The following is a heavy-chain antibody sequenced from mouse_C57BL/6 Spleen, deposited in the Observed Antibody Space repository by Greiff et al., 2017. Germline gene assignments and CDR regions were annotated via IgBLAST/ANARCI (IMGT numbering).Heavy chain of an antibody. CDR3: ARSGVNGLDD. CDR1: GYAFSSSW. CDR2: IYPGDGDT. J-gene: IGHJ2*01. Sequence: QVQLKESGPELVKPGASVKISCKASGYAFSSSWMNWVKQRPGKGLEWIGRIYPGDGDTNYNGKFKGKATLTADKSSSTAYMQLSSLTSEDSAVYFCARSGVNGLDDWGQGTTLTVSS. D-gene: IGHD1-1*02. V-gene: IGHV1-82*01.